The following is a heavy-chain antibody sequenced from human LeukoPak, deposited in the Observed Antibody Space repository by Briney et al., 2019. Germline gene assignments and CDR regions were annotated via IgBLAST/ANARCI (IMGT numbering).Heavy chain of an antibody. CDR3: AGVGCSSTSCYGGGWYYYGMDV. CDR1: GGTFSSYA. D-gene: IGHD2-2*01. CDR2: IIPIFGTA. J-gene: IGHJ6*04. Sequence: SVKVSCKASGGTFSSYAISWVRQAPGQGLEWMGGIIPIFGTANYARKFQGRVTITADESTSTAYMELSSLRSEDTAVYYCAGVGCSSTSCYGGGWYYYGMDVWGKGTTVTVSS. V-gene: IGHV1-69*01.